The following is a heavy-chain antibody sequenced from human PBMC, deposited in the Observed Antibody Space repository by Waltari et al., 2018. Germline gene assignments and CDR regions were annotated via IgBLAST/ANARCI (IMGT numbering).Heavy chain of an antibody. V-gene: IGHV3-21*03. CDR2: ITGSGAYI. J-gene: IGHJ5*01. CDR1: GFTFRTFG. CDR3: VRALTTPNDS. D-gene: IGHD4-17*01. Sequence: EVQLVESGGGLVKPGGSLSLSCVASGFTFRTFGMSWVRQAPGKGLEWVSTITGSGAYIYYADSIKGRFTISRDNAKNSLYLHMNSLRDGDTAVYYCVRALTTPNDSWGQGTLVAVSS.